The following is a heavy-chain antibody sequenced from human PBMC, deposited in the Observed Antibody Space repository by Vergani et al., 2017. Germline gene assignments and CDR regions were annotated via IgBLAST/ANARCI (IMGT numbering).Heavy chain of an antibody. J-gene: IGHJ5*02. D-gene: IGHD5-12*01. CDR2: IDPSDSYT. Sequence: VQLVQSGAEVKKPGASVKVSCKASGYSFTSYWISWVRQMPGKGLEWMGRIDPSDSYTNYSPSFQGHVTISADKSISTAYLQWSSLKASDTAMYYCARRPLVATAEYNWFDPWGQGTLVTVSS. V-gene: IGHV5-10-1*01. CDR1: GYSFTSYW. CDR3: ARRPLVATAEYNWFDP.